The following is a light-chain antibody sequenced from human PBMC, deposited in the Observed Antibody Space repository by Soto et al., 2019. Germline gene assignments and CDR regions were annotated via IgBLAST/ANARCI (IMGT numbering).Light chain of an antibody. CDR2: WAS. J-gene: IGKJ4*01. Sequence: DIEMTQSPDSLAVSLGERATIFCKSSQSLLFSSHNKTYLAWYQQKVGQPPKLLVHWASTRESGVPDRFSGSGSETDFTLTITGLQAADVAVYYCQQYYNTPLTFGGGTKVDIK. CDR1: QSLLFSSHNKTY. CDR3: QQYYNTPLT. V-gene: IGKV4-1*01.